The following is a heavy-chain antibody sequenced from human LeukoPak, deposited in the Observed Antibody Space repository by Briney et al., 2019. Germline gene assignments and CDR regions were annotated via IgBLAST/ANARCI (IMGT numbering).Heavy chain of an antibody. CDR2: ISGSGGGT. D-gene: IGHD1-26*01. CDR1: GFTLNSIA. J-gene: IGHJ4*02. Sequence: PGGSLRLSCPAAGFTLNSIAISWVRQAPDKGLEWVSTISGSGGGTYYADSVKGRFTISRDDSKNTLYLQMKSLRADDTAVYYCAKELGRYRNSFFDYWGQGNLVTVSS. CDR3: AKELGRYRNSFFDY. V-gene: IGHV3-23*01.